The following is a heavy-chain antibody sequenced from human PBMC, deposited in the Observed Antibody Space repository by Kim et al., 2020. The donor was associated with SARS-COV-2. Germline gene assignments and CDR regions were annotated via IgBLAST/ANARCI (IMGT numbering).Heavy chain of an antibody. Sequence: GGSLRLSCAASGFTFSSYSMNWVRQAPGKGLEWVSSISSSSSYIYYADSVKGRFTISRDNAKNSLYLQMNSLRAEDTAVYYCARDVGGYSYGYRFDNDYWGQGTLVTVSS. CDR3: ARDVGGYSYGYRFDNDY. V-gene: IGHV3-21*01. J-gene: IGHJ4*02. CDR1: GFTFSSYS. CDR2: ISSSSSYI. D-gene: IGHD5-18*01.